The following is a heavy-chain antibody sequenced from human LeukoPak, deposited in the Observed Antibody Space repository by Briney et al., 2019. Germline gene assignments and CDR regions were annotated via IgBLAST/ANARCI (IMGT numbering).Heavy chain of an antibody. Sequence: SETLSLTCTVSGGSISSYYWSWIRQPPWKGLEWIGYIYYSGSTNYNPSLKSRVTISVDTSKNQFSLKLSSVTAADTAVYYCARRVTMIVATDAFDIWGQGTMVTVSS. CDR3: ARRVTMIVATDAFDI. CDR2: IYYSGST. V-gene: IGHV4-59*08. D-gene: IGHD3-22*01. J-gene: IGHJ3*02. CDR1: GGSISSYY.